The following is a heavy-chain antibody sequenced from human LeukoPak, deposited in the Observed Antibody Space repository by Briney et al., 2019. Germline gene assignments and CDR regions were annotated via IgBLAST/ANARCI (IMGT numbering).Heavy chain of an antibody. D-gene: IGHD3-16*02. V-gene: IGHV3-23*01. Sequence: GGSLRLSCAASGFTFSNYAMSWVRQAPGKGLGWVSAISASGGSTYYADSVKGRFTISRDNSKNTLYLQMNSLRAEDTAVYYCAKLWVMITFGGVIDIEAPGSSGDYWGQGTLVTVSS. CDR3: AKLWVMITFGGVIDIEAPGSSGDY. J-gene: IGHJ4*02. CDR1: GFTFSNYA. CDR2: ISASGGST.